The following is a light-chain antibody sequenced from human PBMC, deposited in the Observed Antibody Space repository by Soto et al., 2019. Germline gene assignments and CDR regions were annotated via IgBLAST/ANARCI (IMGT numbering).Light chain of an antibody. CDR2: EVS. CDR1: SSDIGGYDY. CDR3: SSFRSGSTLYV. J-gene: IGLJ1*01. Sequence: QSVLTQPPSVSAAPGQKVTISCTGTSSDIGGYDYVSWYQQHPGRAPKLMIYEVSNRPSGVSNRFSGSKSGNTASLTISGLQAEDEADYYCSSFRSGSTLYVFGTGTKVTVL. V-gene: IGLV2-14*03.